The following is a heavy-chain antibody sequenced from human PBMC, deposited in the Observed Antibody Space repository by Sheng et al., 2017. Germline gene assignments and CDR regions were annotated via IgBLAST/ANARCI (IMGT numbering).Heavy chain of an antibody. CDR2: INHSGST. CDR3: ASESSSWYVMDV. Sequence: QVQLQQWGAGLLKPSETLSLTCAVYGGSFSGYYWSWILQPPGKGLEWIGEINHSGSTNYNPSLKSRVTISVDTSKNQFSLKLSSVTAADTAVYYCASESSSWYVMDVWGKGDHGHRLL. J-gene: IGHJ6*04. D-gene: IGHD6-13*01. CDR1: GGSFSGYY. V-gene: IGHV4-34*01.